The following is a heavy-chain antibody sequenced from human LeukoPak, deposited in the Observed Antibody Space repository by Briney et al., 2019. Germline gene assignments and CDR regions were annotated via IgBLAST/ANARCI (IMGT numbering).Heavy chain of an antibody. J-gene: IGHJ4*02. CDR3: ARSAGVLGYWSASRYFFDY. CDR2: FYTSEIN. CDR1: GGSISSYY. V-gene: IGHV4-4*07. D-gene: IGHD3-3*01. Sequence: PSETLSLTCTVSGGSISSYYWNWLRQPAGKGLEWIGRFYTSEINNYNPSLKSRVTMSVDTSKNQFSLKLSSVTAADTAVYYCARSAGVLGYWSASRYFFDYWAQGTLVTVSS.